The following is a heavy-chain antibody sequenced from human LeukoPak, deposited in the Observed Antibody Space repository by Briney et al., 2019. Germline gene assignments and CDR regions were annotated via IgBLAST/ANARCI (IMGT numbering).Heavy chain of an antibody. V-gene: IGHV1-8*02. CDR1: GYTFTSYA. CDR2: MNPNSGNT. CDR3: ARGSGYDILTGRLNYYYYYMDV. D-gene: IGHD3-9*01. J-gene: IGHJ6*03. Sequence: GASVKVSCKASGYTFTSYAMNWVRQATGQGLEGMGWMNPNSGNTGYAQKFQDRVTMTRNTSISTAYMELSSLRSEDTAVYYCARGSGYDILTGRLNYYYYYMDVWGKGTTVTISS.